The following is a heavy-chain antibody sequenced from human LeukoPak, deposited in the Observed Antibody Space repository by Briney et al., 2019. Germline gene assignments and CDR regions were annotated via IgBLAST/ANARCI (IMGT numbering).Heavy chain of an antibody. CDR1: GYTFTSYG. V-gene: IGHV1-18*01. Sequence: ASVKVSCKASGYTFTSYGISWVRQAPGQGLEWMGWISAYNGNTNYAQKLQGRVTMTTDTSTSTAYMELRSLRSDDTAVYYCARDQTITYYDILTGSSPGDYWGQGTLVTVSS. CDR3: ARDQTITYYDILTGSSPGDY. J-gene: IGHJ4*02. CDR2: ISAYNGNT. D-gene: IGHD3-9*01.